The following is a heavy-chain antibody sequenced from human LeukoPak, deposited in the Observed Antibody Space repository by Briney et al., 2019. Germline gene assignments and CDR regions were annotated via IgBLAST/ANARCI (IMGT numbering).Heavy chain of an antibody. CDR2: IYYSGST. Sequence: SVTLSLTCTVSGGSISSYYWSWIRQAPGKGLEWIGYIYYSGSTNCNPSLKSRVTISVDTSKNQFSLKLSSVTAADTAVYYCARGGNSYDKYYYYGMDVWGQGTTVTVSS. D-gene: IGHD2/OR15-2a*01. V-gene: IGHV4-59*01. J-gene: IGHJ6*02. CDR1: GGSISSYY. CDR3: ARGGNSYDKYYYYGMDV.